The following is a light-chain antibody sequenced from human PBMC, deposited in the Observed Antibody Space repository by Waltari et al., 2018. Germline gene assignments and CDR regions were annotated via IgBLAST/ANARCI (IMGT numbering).Light chain of an antibody. J-gene: IGKJ1*01. CDR3: QQSTIWPA. Sequence: EIVLTQSPATLSVSPGERATLSCRASQGISGVLAWYQQKPGKAPRLLIFGASTRATGSPAMCSGGGSGTEFTLTISSLQSEDFVVYYCQQSTIWPAFGQGTKVEIK. CDR1: QGISGV. V-gene: IGKV3-15*01. CDR2: GAS.